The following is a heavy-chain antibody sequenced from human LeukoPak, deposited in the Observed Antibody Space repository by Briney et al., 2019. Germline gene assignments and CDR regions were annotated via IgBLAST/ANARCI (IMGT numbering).Heavy chain of an antibody. Sequence: PSETLSLTCTGSGGSISSGGYYWSWIRQHPGKGLEWIGYIYYSGSTYYNPSLKSRVTISVDTSKNQFSLKLSSVTAADTAVYYCARVRDTAMPYLDYWGQGALVTVSS. CDR2: IYYSGST. V-gene: IGHV4-31*03. CDR1: GGSISSGGYY. D-gene: IGHD5-18*01. J-gene: IGHJ4*02. CDR3: ARVRDTAMPYLDY.